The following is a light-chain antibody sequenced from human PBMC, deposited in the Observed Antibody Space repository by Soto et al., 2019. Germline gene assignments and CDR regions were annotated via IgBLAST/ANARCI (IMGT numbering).Light chain of an antibody. V-gene: IGKV3-15*01. CDR2: GAS. CDR3: QQYNNWWT. Sequence: EIVMTQSPATLSVSPGERATLSCRASQSISNNLARYHQRPGQAPRLLIYGASTRATGIPARFSGSGSGTEFTITISSLQSEDFAVYYCQQYNNWWTFGQGTRVEIK. CDR1: QSISNN. J-gene: IGKJ1*01.